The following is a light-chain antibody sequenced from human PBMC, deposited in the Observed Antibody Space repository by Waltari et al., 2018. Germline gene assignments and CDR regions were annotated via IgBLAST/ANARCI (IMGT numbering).Light chain of an antibody. CDR1: SSNIGSNY. CDR3: AAWDDSLSGPWV. CDR2: RNN. J-gene: IGLJ2*01. Sequence: QSVLTQPPSASGTPGQRVTISCSGSSSNIGSNYVYWYQQLPATAPKRLIYRNNHRPSGVPDRFSGSKSGTSAALAISVLRSKDEADYYCAAWDDSLSGPWVFGGGTKLTVL. V-gene: IGLV1-47*01.